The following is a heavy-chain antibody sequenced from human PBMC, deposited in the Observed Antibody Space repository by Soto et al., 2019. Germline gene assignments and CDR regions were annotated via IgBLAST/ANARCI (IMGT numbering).Heavy chain of an antibody. CDR3: ARGGREYSGYTKLVFDY. J-gene: IGHJ4*02. Sequence: QVQLQQWGAGLLKPSETLSLTCAVYGGSFSGYYWSWIRQPPGKGLEWIGEINHSGSTNYNPSLKSRVTISVDTSKNQFSLKLSSVTAADTAVYYCARGGREYSGYTKLVFDYWGQGTLVTVSS. CDR2: INHSGST. CDR1: GGSFSGYY. D-gene: IGHD5-12*01. V-gene: IGHV4-34*01.